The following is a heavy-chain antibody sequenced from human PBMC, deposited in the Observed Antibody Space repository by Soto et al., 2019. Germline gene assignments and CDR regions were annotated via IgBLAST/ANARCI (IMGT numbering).Heavy chain of an antibody. CDR1: GFTVSSKY. J-gene: IGHJ4*02. Sequence: GSLRLSCAASGFTVSSKYMSWVRQAPGKGLEWVSLIQSGGPTYYADSVKGRFTISRDNSKNTLYLQMNSLRAEDTAVYYCAKPLDWNYSYFDYWGQGTLVTVSS. V-gene: IGHV3-66*04. D-gene: IGHD1-7*01. CDR2: IQSGGPT. CDR3: AKPLDWNYSYFDY.